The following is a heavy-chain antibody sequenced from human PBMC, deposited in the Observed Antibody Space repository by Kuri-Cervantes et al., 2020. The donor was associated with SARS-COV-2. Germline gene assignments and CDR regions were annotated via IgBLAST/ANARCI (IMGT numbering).Heavy chain of an antibody. CDR2: IYYSGGT. V-gene: IGHV4-59*01. CDR1: GGSISSYY. Sequence: SETLSLTCTVSGGSISSYYWSWIRQPPGKGLEWTGYIYYSGGTNYNPSLKSRVTISVDTSKNQFSLKLSSVTAVDTAVYYCATGVWYQWLRSRLCMDVWGQGTTVTVSS. D-gene: IGHD5-12*01. CDR3: ATGVWYQWLRSRLCMDV. J-gene: IGHJ6*02.